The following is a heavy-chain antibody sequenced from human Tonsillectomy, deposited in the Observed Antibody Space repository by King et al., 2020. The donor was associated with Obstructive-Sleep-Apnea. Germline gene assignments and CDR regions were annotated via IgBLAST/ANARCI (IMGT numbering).Heavy chain of an antibody. CDR1: GFGFSSYW. D-gene: IGHD3-16*01. Sequence: VQLVESGGGLVQPGGSLRRSCAASGFGFSSYWMRWGRQAPGEGREWVANMREDGGERYYVVSVKGRSTISRENAKNSRYLQMNTLRAEETAVYYCTGDYASTGTPGFYGIAFCGQGTLVSVSS. CDR3: TGDYASTGTPGFYGIAF. CDR2: MREDGGER. J-gene: IGHJ4*02. V-gene: IGHV3-7*01.